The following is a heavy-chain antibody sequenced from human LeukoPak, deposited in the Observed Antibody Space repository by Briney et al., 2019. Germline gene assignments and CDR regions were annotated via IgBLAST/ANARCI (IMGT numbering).Heavy chain of an antibody. CDR1: GFTINYFS. D-gene: IGHD2-15*01. V-gene: IGHV3-48*01. CDR2: ISGDSHTI. Sequence: GGSLRLSCEGSGFTINYFSLNWVRQAPGKGLEWVSHISGDSHTIYYGDPVKGRFTISRDKAKNSLFLQMRSLTAADTAVYYCATDPATCSGGSCSDNYWGQGTLVTVSS. CDR3: ATDPATCSGGSCSDNY. J-gene: IGHJ4*02.